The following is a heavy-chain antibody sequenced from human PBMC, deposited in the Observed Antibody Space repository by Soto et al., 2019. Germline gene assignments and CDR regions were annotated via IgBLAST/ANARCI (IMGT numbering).Heavy chain of an antibody. V-gene: IGHV3-30*18. CDR3: AKDRGFGGYNCLDH. CDR1: GFTFGDFG. J-gene: IGHJ5*02. D-gene: IGHD5-12*01. CDR2: MSYEGANE. Sequence: QVQLVESGGGVVQPGRSLRLSCTASGFTFGDFGMHWVRQAPGKGLEWVAVMSYEGANEYYADSVRGRFTISRENSKNTLDLQMNSLRPEDTAVYYCAKDRGFGGYNCLDHWGQGMPVIVSS.